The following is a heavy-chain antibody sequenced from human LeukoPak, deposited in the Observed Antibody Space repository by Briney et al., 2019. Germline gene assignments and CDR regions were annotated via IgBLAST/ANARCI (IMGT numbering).Heavy chain of an antibody. CDR1: GFTFSSYA. CDR2: ISGGSSAI. J-gene: IGHJ3*02. D-gene: IGHD3-22*01. CDR3: AKEEHDSSVWGAFDI. Sequence: GGSLRLSCAASGFTFSSYAMSWVRQVPGKGLEWVSAISGGSSAIYYADYVKGRFTISRDNSKNSLYLQMNSLRAEDTALYYCAKEEHDSSVWGAFDIWGQGTMVTVSS. V-gene: IGHV3-23*01.